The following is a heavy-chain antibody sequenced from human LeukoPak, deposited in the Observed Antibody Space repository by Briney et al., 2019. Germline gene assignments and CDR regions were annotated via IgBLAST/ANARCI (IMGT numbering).Heavy chain of an antibody. CDR3: ARYDIVATNWFDP. Sequence: SETLSLTCSVSGGSISSLYWSWIRQPPGKGLEWIGYIYYTGSTNYNPSLRGRVTMFVDMSKNQFSLRLSSVTAADTAVYYCARYDIVATNWFDPWGQGTLVTVSS. D-gene: IGHD5-12*01. J-gene: IGHJ5*02. CDR2: IYYTGST. CDR1: GGSISSLY. V-gene: IGHV4-59*08.